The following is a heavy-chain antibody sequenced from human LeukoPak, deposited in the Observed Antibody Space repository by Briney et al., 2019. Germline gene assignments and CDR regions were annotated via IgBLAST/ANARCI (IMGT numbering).Heavy chain of an antibody. J-gene: IGHJ4*02. V-gene: IGHV3-7*01. CDR2: IKQDGSDK. D-gene: IGHD1-1*01. Sequence: GGSLRLSCAGSGFTFSGYWMSWVRQALGKGLEWVANIKQDGSDKYYVDSVKGRFTISRDNAKNSLSLQMNSLRAEDTGVYYCTRNDVWGQGTLVTVSS. CDR3: TRNDV. CDR1: GFTFSGYW.